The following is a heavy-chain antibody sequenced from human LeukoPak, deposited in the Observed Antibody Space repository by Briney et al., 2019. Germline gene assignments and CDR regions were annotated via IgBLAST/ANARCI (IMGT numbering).Heavy chain of an antibody. J-gene: IGHJ4*02. CDR2: IRNDGTNK. CDR1: GFTFSSYG. CDR3: ARGGGATVTTYFDY. D-gene: IGHD4-17*01. Sequence: GGSLRLSCAASGFTFSSYGMHWVRQAPGKGLEWVAFIRNDGTNKYYADSVKGRFTISRDNSKNTLYLQMNSLRAEDTAVYYCARGGGATVTTYFDYWGQGTLVTVSS. V-gene: IGHV3-30*02.